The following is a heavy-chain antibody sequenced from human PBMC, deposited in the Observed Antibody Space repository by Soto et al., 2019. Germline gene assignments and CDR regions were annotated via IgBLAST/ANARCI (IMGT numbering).Heavy chain of an antibody. CDR3: TRDISDYDSNWFDP. J-gene: IGHJ5*02. V-gene: IGHV1-46*01. Sequence: QVQLVQSGAEVKKPGASVRVSCKASGYTFTSYSMHWVRQAPGQGLEWMGGISPRSGTPYYAQKFQARVTISADESTTTTHMELSGLRVEDTAMYYCTRDISDYDSNWFDPWGQGTLVTVSS. CDR2: ISPRSGTP. D-gene: IGHD3-16*01. CDR1: GYTFTSYS.